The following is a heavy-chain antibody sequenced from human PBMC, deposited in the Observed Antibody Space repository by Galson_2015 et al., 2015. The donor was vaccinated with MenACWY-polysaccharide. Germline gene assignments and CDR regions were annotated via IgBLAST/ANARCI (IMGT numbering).Heavy chain of an antibody. V-gene: IGHV3-21*01. CDR3: AREGSRIVFHAFDI. CDR1: GFTFSSYS. CDR2: ISRSSTYR. J-gene: IGHJ3*02. Sequence: SLRLSCAASGFTFSSYSMNWVRQAPGKGLEWVSCISRSSTYRYYADSVKGRFTVSRDNAKNSLYLQMNGLRVEDTAVYYCAREGSRIVFHAFDIWGQGTMVTVSS. D-gene: IGHD2-2*01.